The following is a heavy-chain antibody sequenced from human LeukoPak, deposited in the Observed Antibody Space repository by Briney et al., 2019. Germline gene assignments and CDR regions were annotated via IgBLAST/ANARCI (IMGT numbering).Heavy chain of an antibody. Sequence: ASVKVSCKVSGYTLTGLSMHWVRQAPGKGLEWMGGFDPEDGETIYAQKFQGRVTMTEDTSTDTAYMELSSLRSEDTAVYYCATVRHSPRAYYGSYFDYWGQGTLVTVSS. CDR2: FDPEDGET. CDR1: GYTLTGLS. CDR3: ATVRHSPRAYYGSYFDY. D-gene: IGHD3-10*01. J-gene: IGHJ4*02. V-gene: IGHV1-24*01.